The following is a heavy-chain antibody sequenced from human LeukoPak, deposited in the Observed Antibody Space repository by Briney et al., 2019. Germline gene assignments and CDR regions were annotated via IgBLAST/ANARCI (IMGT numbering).Heavy chain of an antibody. CDR2: ISYTGST. CDR1: GGSISGYY. Sequence: SETLSLTCTVSGGSISGYYWSWIRQPPGKGLEWIGYISYTGSTKYNPSLESRVTISVDTSKKQFALNLSSVTAADTAVYYCAREGDCDSGGYSTFDYWGQGTLVTVSS. CDR3: AREGDCDSGGYSTFDY. V-gene: IGHV4-59*01. J-gene: IGHJ4*02. D-gene: IGHD3-22*01.